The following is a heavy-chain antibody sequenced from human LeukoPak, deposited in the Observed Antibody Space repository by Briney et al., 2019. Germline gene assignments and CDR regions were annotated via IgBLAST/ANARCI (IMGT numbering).Heavy chain of an antibody. J-gene: IGHJ4*02. V-gene: IGHV3-30*02. CDR3: AKDKRGYFDWFAPIDY. D-gene: IGHD3-9*01. Sequence: GGSLTLSCAASGFSFSKYGMFWVRQAPGKGLEWVAFVRSDSTNKYTADSVKGRFAISRDNSKNTVYLRMASLRAEDTAVYYCAKDKRGYFDWFAPIDYWGQGTLVTVSS. CDR1: GFSFSKYG. CDR2: VRSDSTNK.